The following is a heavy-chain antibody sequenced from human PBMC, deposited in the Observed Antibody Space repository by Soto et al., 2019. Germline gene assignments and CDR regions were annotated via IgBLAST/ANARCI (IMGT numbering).Heavy chain of an antibody. CDR1: GVTLSSYT. D-gene: IGHD3-22*01. J-gene: IGHJ4*02. V-gene: IGHV3-30-3*01. CDR2: MSYDGSNK. CDR3: ARGSHGYYDSSGLDY. Sequence: XGSLRLTFAASGVTLSSYTMYWVRQAPGKGQGREAVMSYDGSNKYYADSVKGRFTISRDNSKNTLYLQMNRLRAEDTAVYYCARGSHGYYDSSGLDYWGQGTLVTVPS.